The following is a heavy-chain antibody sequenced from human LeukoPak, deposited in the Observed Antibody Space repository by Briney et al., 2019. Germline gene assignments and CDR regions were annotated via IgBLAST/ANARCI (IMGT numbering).Heavy chain of an antibody. CDR2: IYTSGST. V-gene: IGHV4-61*02. J-gene: IGHJ4*02. D-gene: IGHD6-6*01. Sequence: TLSLTCPVSGGSISSGSYYWSWIRQPAGKGPEWIGRIYTSGSTNYNPSLKSRVTISVDTSKNQFSLKLSSVTAADTAVYYCARGVGGVAARFDYWGQGTLVTVSS. CDR3: ARGVGGVAARFDY. CDR1: GGSISSGSYY.